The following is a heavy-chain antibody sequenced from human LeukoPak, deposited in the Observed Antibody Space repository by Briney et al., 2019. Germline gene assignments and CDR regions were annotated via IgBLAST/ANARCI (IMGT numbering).Heavy chain of an antibody. CDR2: IYNSGST. CDR3: ARIYYDSGAYYRRAFYI. CDR1: GGSISTYY. J-gene: IGHJ3*02. D-gene: IGHD3-22*01. Sequence: PSETLSLTCTVSGGSISTYYWSWLRQPPGKGLEWIAYIYNSGSTNSNPSLKSRVTISVDTSKNQFSLRLSSVTTADPAVYYCARIYYDSGAYYRRAFYIWGQGTMVSVSS. V-gene: IGHV4-59*01.